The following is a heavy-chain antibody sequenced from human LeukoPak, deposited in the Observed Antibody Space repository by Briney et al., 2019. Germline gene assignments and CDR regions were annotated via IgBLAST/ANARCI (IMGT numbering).Heavy chain of an antibody. CDR1: GGSISSYY. J-gene: IGHJ4*02. CDR2: IYYSGST. D-gene: IGHD4-17*01. Sequence: SETLSLTCTVSGGSISSYYWSWIRQPPGKGLEWIGYIYYSGSTNYNPSLKSRVTISVDTSKNQFSLKLSSVAAADTAVYYCASFLGGDRYYFDYWGQGTLVTVSS. V-gene: IGHV4-59*08. CDR3: ASFLGGDRYYFDY.